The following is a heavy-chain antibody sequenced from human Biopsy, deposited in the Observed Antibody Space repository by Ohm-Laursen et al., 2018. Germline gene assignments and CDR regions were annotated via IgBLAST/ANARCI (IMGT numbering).Heavy chain of an antibody. J-gene: IGHJ2*01. V-gene: IGHV4-59*01. D-gene: IGHD3-22*01. CDR1: GDSISSYY. Sequence: GTLSITCIVSGDSISSYYWSWIRQPPGKGLQWIGYVYYTGSTDYNPSLQSRVTISVDTSKNHFSLRLRSVTPADTAIYYCARDRGYYSDRTVPGYFDLWGRGTLVTVSS. CDR2: VYYTGST. CDR3: ARDRGYYSDRTVPGYFDL.